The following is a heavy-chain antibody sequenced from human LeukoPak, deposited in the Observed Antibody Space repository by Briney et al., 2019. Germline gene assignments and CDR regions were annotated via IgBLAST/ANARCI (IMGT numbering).Heavy chain of an antibody. CDR1: GDSISPYY. CDR3: ARSPNDFCAGFSFPLRLDY. J-gene: IGHJ4*02. Sequence: SETLSLTRTVSGDSISPYYWSWIRQPPGKGLEWIGYIYKSVTTNYKPSLKTRVTMSQDTSKNQISLRLTSVTVADTAVYYCARSPNDFCAGFSFPLRLDYWGQGTLATVSS. CDR2: IYKSVTT. D-gene: IGHD3/OR15-3a*01. V-gene: IGHV4-59*08.